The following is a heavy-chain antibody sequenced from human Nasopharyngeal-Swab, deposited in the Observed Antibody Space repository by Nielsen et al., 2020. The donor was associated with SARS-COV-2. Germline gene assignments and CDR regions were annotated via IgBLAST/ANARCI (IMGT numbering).Heavy chain of an antibody. CDR2: IYYSGNT. J-gene: IGHJ4*02. CDR1: GGSILNYY. Sequence: SETLSLTCTVSGGSILNYYWSWIRQPPGKGLEYIGYIYYSGNTNYNPSLKSRVTISVDTSKNQFSLKLNSMTAADTAVYYCARVGSGYGYIDSWGQGILVTVSS. CDR3: ARVGSGYGYIDS. D-gene: IGHD5-12*01. V-gene: IGHV4-59*01.